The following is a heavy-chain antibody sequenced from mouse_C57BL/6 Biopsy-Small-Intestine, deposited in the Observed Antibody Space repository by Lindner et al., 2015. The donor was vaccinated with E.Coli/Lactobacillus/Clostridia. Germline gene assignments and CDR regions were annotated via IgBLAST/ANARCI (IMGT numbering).Heavy chain of an antibody. Sequence: VQLQESGVELKKPGASVELSCKATGYTFTAYWIEWVKQRPGHGLEWIGNFLPGSGSFNYNERFRGKATFTADAASNTAYMQLNSLTTEDSAVYYCARRDYASRNPFDYWGQGTTLTVSS. CDR2: FLPGSGSF. CDR1: GYTFTAYW. J-gene: IGHJ2*01. CDR3: ARRDYASRNPFDY. V-gene: IGHV1-9*01. D-gene: IGHD1-1*01.